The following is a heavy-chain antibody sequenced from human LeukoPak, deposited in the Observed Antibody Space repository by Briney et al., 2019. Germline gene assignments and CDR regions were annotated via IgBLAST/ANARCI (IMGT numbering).Heavy chain of an antibody. CDR3: ARGVVVPAAITRDYYYYGMDV. CDR1: GGSISSYY. CDR2: IYTSGST. Sequence: SETLSLTCTVSGGSISSYYWSWIRQPAGKGLEWIGRIYTSGSTNYNPSLKSRVTMSVDTSKNQFSLKLSSVTAADTAVYYCARGVVVPAAITRDYYYYGMDVWGQGTTVTVSS. V-gene: IGHV4-4*07. J-gene: IGHJ6*02. D-gene: IGHD2-2*01.